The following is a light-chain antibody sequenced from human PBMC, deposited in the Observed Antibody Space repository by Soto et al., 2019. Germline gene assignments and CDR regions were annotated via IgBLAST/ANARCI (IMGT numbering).Light chain of an antibody. J-gene: IGLJ2*01. CDR3: AAWDDSLSVL. CDR2: RNN. CDR1: SSNTGSNY. Sequence: QSVLTQPPSASGTPGQRVTISCSGSSSNTGSNYVYWYQQLPGTAPKLLIYRNNQRPSGVPDRFSGSKSGTSASLAISGLRSEDEADYYCAAWDDSLSVLFGGGTKLTVL. V-gene: IGLV1-47*01.